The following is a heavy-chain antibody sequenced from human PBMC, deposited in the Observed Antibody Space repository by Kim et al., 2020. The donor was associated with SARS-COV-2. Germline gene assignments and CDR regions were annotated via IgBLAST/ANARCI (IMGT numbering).Heavy chain of an antibody. D-gene: IGHD2-2*01. Sequence: LKTRVTISLDTSKNQFSLKLSSVTAADTAVYYCARGEQLLWDYYYGMDVWGQGTTVTVSS. V-gene: IGHV4-30-2*05. CDR3: ARGEQLLWDYYYGMDV. J-gene: IGHJ6*02.